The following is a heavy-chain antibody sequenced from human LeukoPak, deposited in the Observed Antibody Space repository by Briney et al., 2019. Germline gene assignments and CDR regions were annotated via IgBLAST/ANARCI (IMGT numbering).Heavy chain of an antibody. J-gene: IGHJ4*02. CDR1: GGSTSSGPYY. CDR3: ARRDDSRGYHKNFDY. Sequence: SDTLSLTRTLSGGSTSSGPYYWGWIRPPPGKGLEWIGNILYGENTYYNPSLKSRVTISIDTSKNHFYLKLSSLNAADTDVYYCARRDDSRGYHKNFDYWGTGTMVTVSS. CDR2: ILYGENT. V-gene: IGHV4-39*02. D-gene: IGHD3-22*01.